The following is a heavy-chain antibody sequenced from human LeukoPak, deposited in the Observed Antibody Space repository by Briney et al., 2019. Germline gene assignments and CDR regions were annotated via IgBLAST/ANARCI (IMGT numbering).Heavy chain of an antibody. CDR2: IKTDGSEK. CDR3: ARDWNGSGSPNDF. J-gene: IGHJ4*02. CDR1: GFTFSTYG. V-gene: IGHV3-7*01. Sequence: GGSLRLSCAASGFTFSTYGMSWVRQAPGKGLEWVSHIKTDGSEKYYVDSVRGRFTISRDNAKNSLYLQMNSLRAEDTAVYYCARDWNGSGSPNDFWGQGTLVTVSS. D-gene: IGHD3-10*01.